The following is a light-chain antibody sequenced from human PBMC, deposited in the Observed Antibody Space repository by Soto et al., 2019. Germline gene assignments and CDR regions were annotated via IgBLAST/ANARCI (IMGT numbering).Light chain of an antibody. CDR1: QSVGAN. CDR3: QQYTYWPRT. V-gene: IGKV3-15*01. CDR2: GAS. Sequence: EIVMTQSPATLSVSPGERATLSCRASQSVGANLAWYQQKPGQAPRLLIYGASTRAAGISPRFSGGGSGTVFTLTISSLQSEDFGVYYCQQYTYWPRTFGQGTKVGIK. J-gene: IGKJ1*01.